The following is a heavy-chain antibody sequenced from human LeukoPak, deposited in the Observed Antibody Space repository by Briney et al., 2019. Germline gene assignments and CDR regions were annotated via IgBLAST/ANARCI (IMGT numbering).Heavy chain of an antibody. Sequence: SVKVSCKASGGTFSSYAISWVRQAPGQGLEWMGRIIPILGIANYAQKFQGRVTITTDESTSTAYMELSSLRSEDTAVYYCAKEGLAGNNFDYWGQEPWSPSPQ. V-gene: IGHV1-69*04. CDR3: AKEGLAGNNFDY. D-gene: IGHD6-19*01. J-gene: IGHJ4*01. CDR1: GGTFSSYA. CDR2: IIPILGIA.